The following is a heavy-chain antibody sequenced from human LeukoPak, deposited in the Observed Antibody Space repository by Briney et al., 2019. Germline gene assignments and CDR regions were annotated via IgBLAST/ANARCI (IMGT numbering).Heavy chain of an antibody. J-gene: IGHJ3*02. CDR2: IYTSGST. D-gene: IGHD6-13*01. Sequence: SETLSLTCTVSGGSISSYYWSWVRQPAGKGLEWIGRIYTSGSTNYNPSLKSRVTMSVDTSKNQFSLKLSSVTAADTAVYYCAREGLAAAGSWLPAFDIWGQGTMVTVSS. CDR1: GGSISSYY. CDR3: AREGLAAAGSWLPAFDI. V-gene: IGHV4-4*07.